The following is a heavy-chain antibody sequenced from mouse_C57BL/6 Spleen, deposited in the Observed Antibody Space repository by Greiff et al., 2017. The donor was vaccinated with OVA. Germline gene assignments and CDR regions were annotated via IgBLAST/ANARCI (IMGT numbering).Heavy chain of an antibody. CDR3: TRGYYSNYDFDV. CDR2: IRLKSDNYAT. CDR1: GFTFSNYW. D-gene: IGHD2-5*01. J-gene: IGHJ1*03. V-gene: IGHV6-3*01. Sequence: EVKLMESGGGLVQPGGSMKLSCVASGFTFSNYWMNWVRQSPEKGLEWVAQIRLKSDNYATHYAESVKGRFTISRDDSKSSVYLQMNNLRAEDTGIYYCTRGYYSNYDFDVWGTGTTVTVSS.